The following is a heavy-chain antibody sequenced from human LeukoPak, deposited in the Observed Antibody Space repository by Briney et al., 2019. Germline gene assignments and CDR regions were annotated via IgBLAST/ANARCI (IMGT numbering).Heavy chain of an antibody. J-gene: IGHJ4*02. CDR3: ARGLYVVVITKMPYYFDY. Sequence: PSETLSLTCAVYGGSFSGYYWSWIRQPPGKGLEWIGEINHSGSTNYNPSLKSRVTISVDTSKNQFSLKLSSVTAADTAVYYCARGLYVVVITKMPYYFDYWGQGTLVTVSS. D-gene: IGHD3-22*01. CDR1: GGSFSGYY. V-gene: IGHV4-34*01. CDR2: INHSGST.